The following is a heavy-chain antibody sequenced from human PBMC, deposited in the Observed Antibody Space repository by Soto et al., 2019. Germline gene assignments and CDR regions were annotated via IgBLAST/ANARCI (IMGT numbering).Heavy chain of an antibody. CDR3: ARDTSITMVRGYYNWFDP. Sequence: SETLSLTCTVSGGPISSYYWSWIRQPAGKGLEWIGRIYTSGSTNYNPSLKSRVTMSVDTSKNQFSLKLSSVTAADTAVYYCARDTSITMVRGYYNWFDPWGQGTLVTVSS. D-gene: IGHD3-10*01. CDR2: IYTSGST. CDR1: GGPISSYY. J-gene: IGHJ5*02. V-gene: IGHV4-4*07.